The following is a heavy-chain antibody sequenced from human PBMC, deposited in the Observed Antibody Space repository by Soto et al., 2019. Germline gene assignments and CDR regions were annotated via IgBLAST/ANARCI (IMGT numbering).Heavy chain of an antibody. J-gene: IGHJ3*01. V-gene: IGHV3-74*01. Sequence: EVQLVESGGGLVQPGGSLRLSCAASGFTFSHYWMHWVRQTPGKGLVWISRINSDGSTTSSADSVRGRFSMSRDNAKISLYLQMNSLRADDTAVYCCARDIGGVTASDAFDVWGHGTMVTVSS. D-gene: IGHD2-21*02. CDR3: ARDIGGVTASDAFDV. CDR2: INSDGSTT. CDR1: GFTFSHYW.